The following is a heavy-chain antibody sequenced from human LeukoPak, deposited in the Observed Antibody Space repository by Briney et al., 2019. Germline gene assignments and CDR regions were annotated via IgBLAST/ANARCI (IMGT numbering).Heavy chain of an antibody. J-gene: IGHJ4*02. Sequence: ASVKVSCKASGYTFTSYDVNWVRQATGQGLEWMGWMNPISGDTGYALKFQGRVTMSRNTSISTAYMELGSLRSEDTAVYYCARVLRGNGGDYWGQGTLVTVSS. D-gene: IGHD1-1*01. CDR1: GYTFTSYD. CDR3: ARVLRGNGGDY. V-gene: IGHV1-8*01. CDR2: MNPISGDT.